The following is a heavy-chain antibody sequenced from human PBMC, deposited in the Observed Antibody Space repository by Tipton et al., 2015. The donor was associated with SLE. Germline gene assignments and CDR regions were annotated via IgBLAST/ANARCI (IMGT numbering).Heavy chain of an antibody. J-gene: IGHJ5*02. CDR2: ISGSGGST. CDR1: GFTFSSYA. V-gene: IGHV3-23*01. Sequence: SLRLSCAASGFTFSSYAMSWVRQAPGKGLEWVSAISGSGGSTYYADSVKGRFTISRDNSKNTLYLQMNSLRAEDTAVYYCAKDGEYDYIWGSNWFDPWGQGTLVTVSS. D-gene: IGHD3-16*01. CDR3: AKDGEYDYIWGSNWFDP.